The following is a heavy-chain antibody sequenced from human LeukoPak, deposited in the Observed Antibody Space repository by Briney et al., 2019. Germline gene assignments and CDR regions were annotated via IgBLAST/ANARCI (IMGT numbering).Heavy chain of an antibody. D-gene: IGHD3-10*01. V-gene: IGHV1-2*04. CDR2: INPDSGVT. J-gene: IGHJ4*01. CDR3: ARDKDRYGAGPFDH. Sequence: ASVKVSCKADGYRFTGYFIRWVRQAPGQGLEWMGHINPDSGVTTYAQKFRGLVTLTRDTSISTAYMELNSLRSDDTATYYCARDKDRYGAGPFDHWGQGTLVIVSS. CDR1: GYRFTGYF.